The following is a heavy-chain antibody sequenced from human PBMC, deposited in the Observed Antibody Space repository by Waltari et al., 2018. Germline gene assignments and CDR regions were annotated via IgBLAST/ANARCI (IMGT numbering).Heavy chain of an antibody. D-gene: IGHD3-9*01. Sequence: QVQLVESGGGVVQPGRSLILSGAASGFTFSSYAMHWVRQVPGKGLEGVAVISYDGSNKYYADSVKGRFTISRDNSKNTLYLQMNSLRAEDTAVYYCARPDYDILGFDPWGQGTLVTVSS. CDR3: ARPDYDILGFDP. CDR1: GFTFSSYA. V-gene: IGHV3-30*01. J-gene: IGHJ5*02. CDR2: ISYDGSNK.